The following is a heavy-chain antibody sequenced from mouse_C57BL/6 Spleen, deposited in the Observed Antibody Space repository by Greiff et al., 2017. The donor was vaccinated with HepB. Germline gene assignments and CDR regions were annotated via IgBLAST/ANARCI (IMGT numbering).Heavy chain of an antibody. CDR3: ARCEGYGTLDY. D-gene: IGHD2-10*02. Sequence: VQLQQSGPELVKPGASVKISCKASGYAFSSSWMNWVKQRLGKGLEWIGRIYPGDGDTNYNGKFKGKATLTADKSSSTAYMQLSSLTSEDSAVYFCARCEGYGTLDYWGQGTTLTVSS. V-gene: IGHV1-82*01. CDR2: IYPGDGDT. J-gene: IGHJ2*01. CDR1: GYAFSSSW.